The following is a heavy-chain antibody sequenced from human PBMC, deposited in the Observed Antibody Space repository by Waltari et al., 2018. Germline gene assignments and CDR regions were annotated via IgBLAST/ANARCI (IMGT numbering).Heavy chain of an antibody. D-gene: IGHD6-13*01. CDR3: ARDHIAAPENY. J-gene: IGHJ4*02. CDR1: GVTVTSTY. V-gene: IGHV3-53*02. CDR2: IFSGTRT. Sequence: EVQLVETGGGLIQPGGSLSLSCAASGVTVTSTYLSWVRQPPGKGLEWVSIIFSGTRTYYADSVKGRFTISRDNSKNTLYLQMNSLRAEDTAVYYCARDHIAAPENYRGQGTLVTVSS.